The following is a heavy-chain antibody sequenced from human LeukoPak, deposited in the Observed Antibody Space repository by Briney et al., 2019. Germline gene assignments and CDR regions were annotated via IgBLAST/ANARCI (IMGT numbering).Heavy chain of an antibody. D-gene: IGHD5-24*01. J-gene: IGHJ4*02. V-gene: IGHV3-48*01. CDR2: IGIDSGNT. Sequence: GGSLRLSCAASGFTFSDYSMNWVRQAPAKGLEWISYIGIDSGNTNYADSVKGRFTISGDKAKNSLYLQMNSPRVEDTAVYYCARDYKYAFDNWGQGTLVTVSS. CDR3: ARDYKYAFDN. CDR1: GFTFSDYS.